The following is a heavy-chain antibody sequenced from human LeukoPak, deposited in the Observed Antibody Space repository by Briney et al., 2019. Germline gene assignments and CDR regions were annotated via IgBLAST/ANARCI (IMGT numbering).Heavy chain of an antibody. Sequence: GGSLRLSCAASGFTVSSNYMSWVRQAPGKGLEWVSVIYSGGSTYYADSVKGRFTISRDNSKNTLYLQMNSLRAEDTAVYYCARDGSGRKDFDYWGQGTLVTVSS. CDR2: IYSGGST. CDR1: GFTVSSNY. CDR3: ARDGSGRKDFDY. V-gene: IGHV3-66*01. J-gene: IGHJ4*02. D-gene: IGHD3-10*01.